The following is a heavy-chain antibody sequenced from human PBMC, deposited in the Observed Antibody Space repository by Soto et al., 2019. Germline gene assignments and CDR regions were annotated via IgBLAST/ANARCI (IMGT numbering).Heavy chain of an antibody. CDR1: GHSFTSYW. Sequence: LGESLKISCKGSGHSFTSYWISWMRQMPGKGLEWMGRIDPSDSYTNYSPSFQGHVTISADKSISTAYLQWSSLKASDTAMYYCATYYYGSGTVPDAFDIWGQGTMVTVSS. CDR2: IDPSDSYT. J-gene: IGHJ3*02. V-gene: IGHV5-10-1*01. CDR3: ATYYYGSGTVPDAFDI. D-gene: IGHD3-10*01.